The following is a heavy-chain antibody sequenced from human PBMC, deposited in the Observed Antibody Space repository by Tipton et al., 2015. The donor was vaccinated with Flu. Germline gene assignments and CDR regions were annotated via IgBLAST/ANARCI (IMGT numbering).Heavy chain of an antibody. Sequence: TLSLTCAVYGGSFSGYYWNWIRQSPGKGLEWIGEIDDFGSTHHNPSLKSRVTLLVDTSKNQISLRLTSATAADTAVYYYARLEYGCRWQYFDYWGQGTPVTVSS. CDR3: ARLEYGCRWQYFDY. V-gene: IGHV4-34*01. D-gene: IGHD2/OR15-2a*01. J-gene: IGHJ4*02. CDR2: IDDFGST. CDR1: GGSFSGYY.